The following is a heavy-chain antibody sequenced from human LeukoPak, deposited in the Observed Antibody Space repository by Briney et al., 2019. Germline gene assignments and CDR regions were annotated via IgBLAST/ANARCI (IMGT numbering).Heavy chain of an antibody. D-gene: IGHD1-1*01. J-gene: IGHJ6*03. CDR1: GYTFTSYD. V-gene: IGHV1-8*01. Sequence: GASVKVSCKASGYTFTSYDINWVRQATGQGLEWMGWMNPNSGNTGYAQKFQGRVTMTEDTSTDTAYMELSSLRSEDTAVYYCATQGRQAGTKAYYYYYYMDVWGKGTTVTVSS. CDR3: ATQGRQAGTKAYYYYYYMDV. CDR2: MNPNSGNT.